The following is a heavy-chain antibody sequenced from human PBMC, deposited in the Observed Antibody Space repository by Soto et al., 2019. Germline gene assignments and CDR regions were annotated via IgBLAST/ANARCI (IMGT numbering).Heavy chain of an antibody. V-gene: IGHV3-33*01. CDR2: IWYDGGNK. Sequence: QVQLVESGGGVVQPGRSLRLSCAASGFTFSSYGMHWVRQAPGKGLGWVAVIWYDGGNKYYADSVRGRFTISRDNSKNTLYVQMNSLRAEDTAVYYCAREWGDYGDYGDDAFDIWGQGTMVTVSS. D-gene: IGHD4-17*01. CDR3: AREWGDYGDYGDDAFDI. J-gene: IGHJ3*02. CDR1: GFTFSSYG.